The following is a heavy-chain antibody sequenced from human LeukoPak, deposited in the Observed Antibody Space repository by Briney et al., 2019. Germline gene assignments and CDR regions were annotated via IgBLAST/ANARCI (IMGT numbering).Heavy chain of an antibody. V-gene: IGHV1-2*02. Sequence: GASVKVSCKAFGYTFTGYYMHWVRQAPGQGLEWMGWINPNSGGTNYAQKFQGRVTMTRDTSISTAYMELSRLRSDDTAVYYCARENVVPAAVDAFDIWGQGTMVTVSS. CDR1: GYTFTGYY. J-gene: IGHJ3*02. CDR3: ARENVVPAAVDAFDI. CDR2: INPNSGGT. D-gene: IGHD2-2*01.